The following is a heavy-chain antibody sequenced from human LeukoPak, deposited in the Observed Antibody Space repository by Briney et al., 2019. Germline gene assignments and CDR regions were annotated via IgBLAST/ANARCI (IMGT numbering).Heavy chain of an antibody. J-gene: IGHJ5*02. D-gene: IGHD2-2*01. CDR3: ARSIVVVPAATNWFDP. V-gene: IGHV3-7*03. CDR2: IKQDGSEK. CDR1: GFTFGTYA. Sequence: GGSLRLSCAASGFTFGTYAMSWVRQAPGKGLEWVANIKQDGSEKYYVDSVKGRFTISRDNAKNSLYLQMNSLRAEDTAVYYCARSIVVVPAATNWFDPWGQGTLVTVSS.